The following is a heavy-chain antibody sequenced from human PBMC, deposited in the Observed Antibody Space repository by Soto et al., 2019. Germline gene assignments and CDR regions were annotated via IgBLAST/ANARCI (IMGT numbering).Heavy chain of an antibody. D-gene: IGHD1-26*01. V-gene: IGHV3-30-3*01. Sequence: QVQLVESGGGVVQPGRSLRLSCAASGFTFSSYAMHWVRQAPGKGLEWVAVISYDGSNKYYADSVKGRFTISRDNSKNTLYLQMNRLRAEDTAVYYCARDAGSYYVQDYFDYWGQGTLVTVSS. CDR1: GFTFSSYA. CDR2: ISYDGSNK. J-gene: IGHJ4*02. CDR3: ARDAGSYYVQDYFDY.